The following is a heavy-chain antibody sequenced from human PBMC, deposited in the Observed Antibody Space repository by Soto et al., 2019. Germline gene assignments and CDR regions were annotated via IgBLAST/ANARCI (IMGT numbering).Heavy chain of an antibody. CDR2: IYHSGST. D-gene: IGHD3-22*01. CDR3: ARESGYYFRSLDY. V-gene: IGHV4-30-2*01. Sequence: PSETLSLTCAVSGGSISSGGYSWSWIRQPPGKGLEWIGYIYHSGSTYYNPSLKSRVTISVDTSKNQFSLKLSSVTAADTAVYYCARESGYYFRSLDYWGQGTLVTVSS. CDR1: GGSISSGGYS. J-gene: IGHJ4*02.